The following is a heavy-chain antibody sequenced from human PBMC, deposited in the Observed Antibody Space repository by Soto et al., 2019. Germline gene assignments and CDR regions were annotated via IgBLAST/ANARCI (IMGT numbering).Heavy chain of an antibody. D-gene: IGHD5-12*01. Sequence: QVQLVESGGGVVQPGRSLRLSCAASGFTFSSYAMHWVRQAPGKGLEWVAVISYDGSNKYYADSVKGRFTISRDNSKNTLYLQMNSLRAEDTAVYYCARDLNYRISGDEGDIDYWGQGTLVTVSS. CDR1: GFTFSSYA. CDR2: ISYDGSNK. CDR3: ARDLNYRISGDEGDIDY. J-gene: IGHJ4*02. V-gene: IGHV3-30-3*01.